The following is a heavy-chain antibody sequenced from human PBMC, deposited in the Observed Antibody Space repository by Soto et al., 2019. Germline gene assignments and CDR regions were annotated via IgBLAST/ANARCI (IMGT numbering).Heavy chain of an antibody. Sequence: SETLSLTCTVSGGSISSYYWSWIRQPPGKGLEWIGYIYYTGSTNYNPSLKSRVTISVDTSKNQFSLKLNSVTAADTAVYYCACTTETITMVRGVIIPLFDPWGQGTLVTVSS. CDR2: IYYTGST. V-gene: IGHV4-59*08. D-gene: IGHD3-10*01. J-gene: IGHJ5*02. CDR1: GGSISSYY. CDR3: ACTTETITMVRGVIIPLFDP.